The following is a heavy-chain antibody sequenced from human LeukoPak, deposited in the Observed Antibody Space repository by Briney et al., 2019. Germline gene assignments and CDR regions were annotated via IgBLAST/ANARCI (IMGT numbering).Heavy chain of an antibody. CDR1: GFTFSSYS. J-gene: IGHJ3*02. D-gene: IGHD2-15*01. CDR3: ARAPGGGNPDDAFDI. Sequence: GSLRLSCAASGFTFSSYSMNWVRQAPGKGLEWVSYISSSSSTIYYADSVKGRFTISRDNAKNSLYLQMNSLRAEDTAVYYCARAPGGGNPDDAFDIWGQGTMVTVSS. V-gene: IGHV3-48*01. CDR2: ISSSSSTI.